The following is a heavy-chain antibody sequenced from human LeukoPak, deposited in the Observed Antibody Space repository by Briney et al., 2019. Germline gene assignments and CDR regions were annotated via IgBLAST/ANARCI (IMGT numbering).Heavy chain of an antibody. V-gene: IGHV4-59*01. D-gene: IGHD3-10*01. CDR2: IYYSGST. J-gene: IGHJ6*03. CDR1: GGSISSYY. Sequence: SETLSLTCTVSGGSISSYYWSWIRQPPGKGLEWIGYIYYSGSTNYNPSLKSRVTISVDTSKNQFSLKLSSVTAADTAVYYCARGFYGSGKPYYYYMDVWGKGTTVTISS. CDR3: ARGFYGSGKPYYYYMDV.